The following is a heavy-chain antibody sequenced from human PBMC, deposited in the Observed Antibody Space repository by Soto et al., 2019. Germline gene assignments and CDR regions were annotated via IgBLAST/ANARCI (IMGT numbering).Heavy chain of an antibody. D-gene: IGHD5-12*01. CDR1: GYTFTIYG. Sequence: QGQLVQSGGEVKKPGASVKVSCKASGYTFTIYGINWVRQAPGQGLEWMGWISHDNGNTNYAQKLQGRVTMTTDTATITAYMELRSLRSDDTAVYYCARALGYSGYAGMDVWGQGTTVTVSS. J-gene: IGHJ6*02. CDR2: ISHDNGNT. CDR3: ARALGYSGYAGMDV. V-gene: IGHV1-18*01.